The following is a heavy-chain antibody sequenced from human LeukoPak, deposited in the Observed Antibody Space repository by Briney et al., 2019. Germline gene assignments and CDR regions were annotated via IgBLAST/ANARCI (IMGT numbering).Heavy chain of an antibody. J-gene: IGHJ4*01. D-gene: IGHD5-18*01. Sequence: PSETLSLTCSVSGGSISSSNYHWGWIRQPPGKGMEWIGTIYDSGSIYYKPSLKSRVTISVDTSKNQLSLKLRSVTAADPAVYYGARHPGYSYAYVDNWGQGTLVTVSS. CDR1: GGSISSSNYH. CDR2: IYDSGSI. V-gene: IGHV4-39*01. CDR3: ARHPGYSYAYVDN.